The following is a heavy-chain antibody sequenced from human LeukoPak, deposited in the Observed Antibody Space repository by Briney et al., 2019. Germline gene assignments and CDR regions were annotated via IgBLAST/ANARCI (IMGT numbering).Heavy chain of an antibody. V-gene: IGHV3-11*04. Sequence: GGSLRLSCAASGFTFSDYHMSWIRQAPGKGLEWVSYISSSGSTIYYADSVKGRFTISRDNAKNSAYLHMNSLRAEDAAVYYCARVWSSGYTKDYWGQGTLVTVS. CDR1: GFTFSDYH. D-gene: IGHD3-22*01. CDR2: ISSSGSTI. J-gene: IGHJ4*02. CDR3: ARVWSSGYTKDY.